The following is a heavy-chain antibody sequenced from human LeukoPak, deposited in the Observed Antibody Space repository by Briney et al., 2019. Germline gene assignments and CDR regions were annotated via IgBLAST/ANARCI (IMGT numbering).Heavy chain of an antibody. CDR1: GLTFSDNF. Sequence: GGSLRLSCAASGLTFSDNFMDWVRQAPGKGLEWVGRSRNRANSYITEYATSVEGRFTISRDDSRKSLYLQMNSLKTEDTAVYYCANFFGNNFGFWGQGTLVTVSS. V-gene: IGHV3-72*01. CDR2: SRNRANSYIT. CDR3: ANFFGNNFGF. D-gene: IGHD5-24*01. J-gene: IGHJ4*02.